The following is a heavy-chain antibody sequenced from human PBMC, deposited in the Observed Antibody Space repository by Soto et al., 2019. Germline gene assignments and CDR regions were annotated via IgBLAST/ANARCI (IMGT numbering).Heavy chain of an antibody. D-gene: IGHD6-6*01. CDR1: GYTFTSYD. Sequence: ASVKVSCKASGYTFTSYDINWVRQATGQGLEWMGWMNPNSGNTGYAQKFQGRVTMTRNTSISTAYMELSSLRSEDTAVYYCARSLSVVATEYRSSYPRLYYYGMDVWGQGTKVTVSS. V-gene: IGHV1-8*01. CDR3: ARSLSVVATEYRSSYPRLYYYGMDV. J-gene: IGHJ6*02. CDR2: MNPNSGNT.